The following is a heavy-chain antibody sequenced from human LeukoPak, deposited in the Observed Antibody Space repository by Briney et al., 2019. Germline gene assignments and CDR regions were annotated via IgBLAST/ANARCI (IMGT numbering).Heavy chain of an antibody. J-gene: IGHJ6*02. V-gene: IGHV4-34*01. Sequence: SETLSLTCAVYGGSFSGYYWSWIRQPPGKGLEWIGEINHSGSTNYNPSLKSRVTISVDTSKNQFSLRLSSVTAADTAVYYCATTDTAMVITYYYGMDVWGQGTTVTVSS. CDR2: INHSGST. CDR3: ATTDTAMVITYYYGMDV. D-gene: IGHD5-18*01. CDR1: GGSFSGYY.